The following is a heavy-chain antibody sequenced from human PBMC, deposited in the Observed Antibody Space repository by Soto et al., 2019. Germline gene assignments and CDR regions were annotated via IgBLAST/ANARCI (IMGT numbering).Heavy chain of an antibody. V-gene: IGHV4-34*01. D-gene: IGHD2-2*01. CDR3: ARGLPAAMRSPTSGNWFDP. Sequence: QVQLQQWGAGLLKPSETLSLTCAVYGGSFSGYYWSWIRQPPGKGLEWIGEINHSGSTNYNPSLKSRVNISVDTSKNKFSLKLSSVTAADTAVYYCARGLPAAMRSPTSGNWFDPWGQGTLITVSS. CDR1: GGSFSGYY. J-gene: IGHJ5*02. CDR2: INHSGST.